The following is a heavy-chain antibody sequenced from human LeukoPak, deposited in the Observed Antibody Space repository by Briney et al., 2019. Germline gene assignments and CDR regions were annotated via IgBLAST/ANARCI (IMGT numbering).Heavy chain of an antibody. V-gene: IGHV4-59*01. CDR2: IHYSGST. D-gene: IGHD3-3*01. Sequence: KSSETLSLTCTVSGGSISDYYWSRIRQPPGKGLEWIGYIHYSGSTNYNPSLKSRVTISVDTSKNQFSLKLNSVTAADTAVFYCTRTPDFWSGYLFDYWGQGTLVTVSS. J-gene: IGHJ4*02. CDR1: GGSISDYY. CDR3: TRTPDFWSGYLFDY.